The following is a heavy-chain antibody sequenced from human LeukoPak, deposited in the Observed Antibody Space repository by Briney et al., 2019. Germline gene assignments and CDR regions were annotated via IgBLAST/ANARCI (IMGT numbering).Heavy chain of an antibody. J-gene: IGHJ5*02. CDR1: GGSISSYY. CDR2: IYYSGST. D-gene: IGHD3-22*01. Sequence: LETLSLTCTVSGGSISSYYWSWIRQPPGKGLEWIGYIYYSGSTNYNPSLKSRVTISVDTSKNQFSLKLSSVTAADTAVYYCARNGDSTYYYDSSGYFPVDPWGQGTLVTVSS. CDR3: ARNGDSTYYYDSSGYFPVDP. V-gene: IGHV4-59*01.